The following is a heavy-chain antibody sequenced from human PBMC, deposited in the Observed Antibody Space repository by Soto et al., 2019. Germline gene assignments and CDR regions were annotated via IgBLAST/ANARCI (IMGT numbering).Heavy chain of an antibody. D-gene: IGHD3-10*01. CDR3: AKELTQDLWFGPKGRNGY. V-gene: IGHV3-30*18. CDR1: GFTFSSYG. J-gene: IGHJ4*02. Sequence: SLRLSCAASGFTFSSYGMHWVRQAPGKGLEWDAVISYDGSNKYYADSVKGRFTISRDNSKNTLYLQMNSLRAEGTAVYYCAKELTQDLWFGPKGRNGYWGQGTLVTVSS. CDR2: ISYDGSNK.